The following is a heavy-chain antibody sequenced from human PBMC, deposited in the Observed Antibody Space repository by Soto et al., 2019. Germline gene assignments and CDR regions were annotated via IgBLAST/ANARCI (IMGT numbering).Heavy chain of an antibody. CDR1: GFNFDNYG. D-gene: IGHD1-7*01. J-gene: IGHJ4*02. Sequence: PGGSLRLSCQASGFNFDNYGMHWVHQAPGKGLEWVAVITYDGSFQYYADSVKGRFTISRDNSKNTLFLHLNTLKPEDTAVYHCAKDRVGGTFYTPLGFWGQGTLVTVSS. CDR3: AKDRVGGTFYTPLGF. CDR2: ITYDGSFQ. V-gene: IGHV3-30*18.